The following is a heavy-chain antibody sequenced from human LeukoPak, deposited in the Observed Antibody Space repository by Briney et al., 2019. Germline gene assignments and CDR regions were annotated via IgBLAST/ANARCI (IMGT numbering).Heavy chain of an antibody. Sequence: VASVTVSCKASGYTFTSYGISWVRQAPGQGLEWMGWISAYNGNTNYAQKLQGRVTMTTDTSTSTAYMELRSLRSDDTAVYYCARASITMVRGVILNWFDPWGQGTLVTVSS. CDR3: ARASITMVRGVILNWFDP. D-gene: IGHD3-10*01. CDR2: ISAYNGNT. V-gene: IGHV1-18*04. J-gene: IGHJ5*02. CDR1: GYTFTSYG.